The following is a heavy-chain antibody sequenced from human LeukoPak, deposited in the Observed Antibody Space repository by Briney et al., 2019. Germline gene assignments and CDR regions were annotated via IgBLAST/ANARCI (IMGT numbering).Heavy chain of an antibody. Sequence: GSLRLSCAASGFTFSNAWMSWVRQAPGKGLEWVGRIKSKTDGGTTDYAAPVKGRFTISRDDSKNTLYLQMNSLKTEDTAVYYCTTEHPPYYDILTGYYYFDYWGQGTLVTVSS. CDR1: GFTFSNAW. J-gene: IGHJ4*02. V-gene: IGHV3-15*01. CDR3: TTEHPPYYDILTGYYYFDY. CDR2: IKSKTDGGTT. D-gene: IGHD3-9*01.